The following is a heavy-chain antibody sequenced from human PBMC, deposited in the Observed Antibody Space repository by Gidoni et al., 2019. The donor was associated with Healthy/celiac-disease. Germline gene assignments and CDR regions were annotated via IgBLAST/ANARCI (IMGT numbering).Heavy chain of an antibody. Sequence: EVQLVESGGGLVQPGRSLRLSCAASGFTFADYAMHWVRQAPGKGLEWVSGISWNSGSIGYADSVKGRFTISRDNAKNSLYLQMNSLRAEDTALYYCAKEGSCSSTSCYLYYYYGMDVWGQGTTVTVSS. CDR3: AKEGSCSSTSCYLYYYYGMDV. J-gene: IGHJ6*02. CDR2: ISWNSGSI. CDR1: GFTFADYA. V-gene: IGHV3-9*01. D-gene: IGHD2-2*01.